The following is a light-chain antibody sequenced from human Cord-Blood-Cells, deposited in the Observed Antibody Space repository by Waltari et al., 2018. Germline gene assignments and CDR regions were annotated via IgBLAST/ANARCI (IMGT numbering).Light chain of an antibody. CDR1: SGSLASNY. CDR2: EDN. J-gene: IGLJ2*01. Sequence: NFMLTQPHSVSESPGKTVTISRTRSSGSLASNYVQRYQQRPGSSPTTLIYEDNQRPSGVPDRFSGSIDSSSNSASLTISGLKTEDEADYYCQSYDSSNVVFGGGTKLTVL. CDR3: QSYDSSNVV. V-gene: IGLV6-57*01.